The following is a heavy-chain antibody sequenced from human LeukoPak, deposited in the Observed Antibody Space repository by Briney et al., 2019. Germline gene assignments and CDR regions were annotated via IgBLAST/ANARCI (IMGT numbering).Heavy chain of an antibody. CDR2: INPSGGST. CDR1: GYTFTSYY. CDR3: ASSSAADHYYYYMDV. J-gene: IGHJ6*03. V-gene: IGHV1-46*01. D-gene: IGHD6-13*01. Sequence: GASVKVSCKASGYTFTSYYMHWVRQAPGQGLEWMGIINPSGGSTSYAQKFQGRVTMTRNTSISTAYMELSSLRSEDTAVYYCASSSAADHYYYYMDVWGKGTTVTISS.